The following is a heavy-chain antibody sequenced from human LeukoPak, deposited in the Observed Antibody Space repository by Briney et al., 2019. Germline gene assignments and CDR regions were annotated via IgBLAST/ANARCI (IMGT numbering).Heavy chain of an antibody. V-gene: IGHV4-39*07. Sequence: SETLSLTCTVSGGSISNSNSFWAWIRQPPGKGLEWIGTIYHSGSTNYNPSLKSRVTISVDTSKNQFSLKLSSVTAADTAVYYCAGLTYYYDSSGYYSSDWFDPWGQGTLVTVSS. CDR3: AGLTYYYDSSGYYSSDWFDP. CDR2: IYHSGST. CDR1: GGSISNSNSF. J-gene: IGHJ5*02. D-gene: IGHD3-22*01.